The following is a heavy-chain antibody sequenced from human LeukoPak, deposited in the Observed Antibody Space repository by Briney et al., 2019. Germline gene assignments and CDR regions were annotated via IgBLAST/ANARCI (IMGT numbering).Heavy chain of an antibody. CDR3: ARAPWGSSSLYYYYYYMDV. V-gene: IGHV1-69*13. Sequence: ASVKVSCKAAGGTFSSYAISWGRQAPGQGLEWMGRIIPIFGTANYAQKFEGRVTITADESTSTAYMELSSLRSEDTAVYHCARAPWGSSSLYYYYYYMDVWGKGTTVTVSS. CDR1: GGTFSSYA. D-gene: IGHD6-13*01. J-gene: IGHJ6*03. CDR2: IIPIFGTA.